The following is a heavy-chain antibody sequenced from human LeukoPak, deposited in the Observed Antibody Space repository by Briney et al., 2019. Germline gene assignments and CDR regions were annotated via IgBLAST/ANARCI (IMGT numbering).Heavy chain of an antibody. CDR2: INPTGGST. V-gene: IGHV1-46*01. D-gene: IGHD1-26*01. Sequence: ASVKVSCRASGYTFTSYYMHWVRQAPGQGLEWMGLINPTGGSTGYAQKFQGRVTMTRDMSTSTDYMELSSLRSEDTAIYYCARDNSVGDNAWWFDPWGQGTLVTVSS. CDR1: GYTFTSYY. J-gene: IGHJ5*02. CDR3: ARDNSVGDNAWWFDP.